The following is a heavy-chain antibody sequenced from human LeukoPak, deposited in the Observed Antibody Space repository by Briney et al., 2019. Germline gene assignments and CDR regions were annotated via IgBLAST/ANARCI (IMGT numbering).Heavy chain of an antibody. Sequence: PSETLSLTCAVYGGSFSGYYWSWIRQPPGKGLEWIGEINHSGSTNYNPSLKSRVTISVDTSKNQFSLKLSSVTAADTAVYYCARRHERYYYDSSGYHGWFDPWGQGTLVTVSS. D-gene: IGHD3-22*01. J-gene: IGHJ5*02. CDR2: INHSGST. CDR1: GGSFSGYY. CDR3: ARRHERYYYDSSGYHGWFDP. V-gene: IGHV4-34*01.